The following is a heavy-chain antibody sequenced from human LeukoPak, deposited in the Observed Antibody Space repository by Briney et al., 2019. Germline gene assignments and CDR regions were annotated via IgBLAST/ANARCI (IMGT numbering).Heavy chain of an antibody. V-gene: IGHV1-69*04. D-gene: IGHD3-10*01. Sequence: SVKVSCKASGGTFTSYAISWVRQAPGQGLEWMGRIIPFFGIANYAQKFPGRVTITAYKSTSTAYLDLSSLSSEDTAVYYGARGGKLFENYYYYYGIDVWGQGTTVTVSS. CDR3: ARGGKLFENYYYYYGIDV. J-gene: IGHJ6*02. CDR1: GGTFTSYA. CDR2: IIPFFGIA.